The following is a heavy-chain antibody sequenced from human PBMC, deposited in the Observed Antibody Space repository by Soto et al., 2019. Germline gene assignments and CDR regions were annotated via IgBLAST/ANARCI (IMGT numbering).Heavy chain of an antibody. CDR1: GYTFTSYA. D-gene: IGHD2-2*01. V-gene: IGHV1-3*01. CDR3: ARSPGIVVVPAAIWTYDAFDI. Sequence: ASVKVSCKASGYTFTSYAMHWVRQAPGQRLEWMGWINAGNGNTKYSQKFQGRVTITTDTSTSTAYMELSSLRSEDTAVYYCARSPGIVVVPAAIWTYDAFDIWGQGTMVTVSS. J-gene: IGHJ3*02. CDR2: INAGNGNT.